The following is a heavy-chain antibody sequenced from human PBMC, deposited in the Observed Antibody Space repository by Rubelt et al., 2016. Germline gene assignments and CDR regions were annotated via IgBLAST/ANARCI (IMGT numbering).Heavy chain of an antibody. CDR3: ARDAYSSGPAVD. J-gene: IGHJ4*02. V-gene: IGHV3-21*05. Sequence: EVQVLESGGGLVQPGGSLRLSCAASGFTFSIYGMNWVRQAPGKGLEWVSYISSSSSYIYYADSVKGRFTISRDNAKNSLYLQMSSLRAEDTAVYYWARDAYSSGPAVDWGQGTLVTVSS. D-gene: IGHD3-22*01. CDR2: ISSSSSYI. CDR1: GFTFSIYG.